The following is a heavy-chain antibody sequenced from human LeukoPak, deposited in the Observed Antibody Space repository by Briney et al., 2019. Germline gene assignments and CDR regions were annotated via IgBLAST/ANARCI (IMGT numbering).Heavy chain of an antibody. CDR1: GYTFTGYY. D-gene: IGHD6-19*01. CDR3: ATGIKGIAVEVTLDY. Sequence: ASVKVSCKASGYTFTGYYMHWVRQAPGQGLEWMGWINPNSGGTNYAQKFQGRVTMTRDTSISTAYMELSSLRSEDTAVYYCATGIKGIAVEVTLDYWGQGTLVTVSS. V-gene: IGHV1-2*02. CDR2: INPNSGGT. J-gene: IGHJ4*02.